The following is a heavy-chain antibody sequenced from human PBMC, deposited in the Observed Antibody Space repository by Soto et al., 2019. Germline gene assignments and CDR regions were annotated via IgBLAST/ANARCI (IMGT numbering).Heavy chain of an antibody. D-gene: IGHD3-9*01. CDR2: INPSGDST. CDR3: ARAAVLRYFDWLPLDLEFDRYYFDY. J-gene: IGHJ4*02. Sequence: ASVKVSCKASGYTFTSYYMHWVRQAPGQGLEWMGIINPSGDSTSYAQKFQGRVTMTRDTSTSTFYMELSSLRSEDTAVYYCARAAVLRYFDWLPLDLEFDRYYFDYWGQGTLVTVSS. V-gene: IGHV1-46*03. CDR1: GYTFTSYY.